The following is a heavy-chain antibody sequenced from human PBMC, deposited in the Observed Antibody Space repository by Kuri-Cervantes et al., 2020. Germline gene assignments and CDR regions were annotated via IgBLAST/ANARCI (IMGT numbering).Heavy chain of an antibody. D-gene: IGHD5-18*01. CDR3: ARDRSPDTAMVFRWH. CDR1: GFTFSSYA. J-gene: IGHJ4*02. Sequence: GSLRLSCAASGFTFSSYAMNWVRQAPGKGLEWVSSISSSSSYIYYADSVKGRFTISRDNAKNSLYLQMNSLRAEDTAVYYCARDRSPDTAMVFRWHWGQGTLVTVSS. CDR2: ISSSSSYI. V-gene: IGHV3-21*01.